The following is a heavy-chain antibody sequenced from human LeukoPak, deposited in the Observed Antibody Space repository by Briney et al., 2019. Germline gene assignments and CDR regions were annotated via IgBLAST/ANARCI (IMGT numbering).Heavy chain of an antibody. J-gene: IGHJ4*02. D-gene: IGHD3-22*01. CDR3: ARHRYYYDSSGYYCVYYFDY. Sequence: PSETLSLTCIVSGGPISSSSYYWGWIRQPPGTGLEWIGSIYYSGSTYFNPSLKSRVTISVDTSKNQFSLKLSSVTAADTAVYYCARHRYYYDSSGYYCVYYFDYWGQGTLVTVSS. CDR2: IYYSGST. V-gene: IGHV4-39*01. CDR1: GGPISSSSYY.